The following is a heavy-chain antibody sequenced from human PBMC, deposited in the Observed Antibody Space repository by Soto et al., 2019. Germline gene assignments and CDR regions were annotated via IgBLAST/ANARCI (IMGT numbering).Heavy chain of an antibody. D-gene: IGHD4-4*01. CDR1: GFTFTDYW. CDR3: ARESYRGFYFDY. Sequence: VGSLRVSCAASGFTFTDYWTHWVRQAPGKGLVWVSRINSDGSRTSYADSVTGRFTISRDNAKNTLYLQMNSLRVEDTALYYCARESYRGFYFDYWGQGTLVTVSS. CDR2: INSDGSRT. J-gene: IGHJ4*02. V-gene: IGHV3-74*01.